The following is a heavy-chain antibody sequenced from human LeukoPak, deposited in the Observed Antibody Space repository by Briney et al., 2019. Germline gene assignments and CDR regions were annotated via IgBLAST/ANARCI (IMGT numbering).Heavy chain of an antibody. D-gene: IGHD1-26*01. J-gene: IGHJ4*02. CDR2: ISYDGSNK. V-gene: IGHV3-30*04. CDR1: GFTFSSYA. CDR3: ARGEWAGELDY. Sequence: GGSLRLSCAASGFTFSSYAMHWVRQAPGKGLEWVAVISYDGSNKYYADSVKGRFTISRDNSKNTLYLQMNSLRAEDTAVYYCARGEWAGELDYWGQGTLVTVSS.